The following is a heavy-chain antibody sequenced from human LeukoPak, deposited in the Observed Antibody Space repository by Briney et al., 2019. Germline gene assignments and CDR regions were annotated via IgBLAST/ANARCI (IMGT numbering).Heavy chain of an antibody. V-gene: IGHV4-39*01. CDR2: INHSGST. D-gene: IGHD6-6*01. CDR1: GGSISSGGYY. J-gene: IGHJ3*02. CDR3: ARHGRAARRGPAPFDI. Sequence: SETLSLTCTVSGGSISSGGYYWSWVRQHPGKGLEWIGEINHSGSTNYNPSLKSRVTISVDTSKNQFSLKLSSVTAADTAVYYCARHGRAARRGPAPFDIWGQGTMVTVSS.